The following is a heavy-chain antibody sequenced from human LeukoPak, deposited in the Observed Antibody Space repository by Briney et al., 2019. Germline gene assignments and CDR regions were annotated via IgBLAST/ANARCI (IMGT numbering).Heavy chain of an antibody. CDR2: ISYDGSNK. CDR3: AKDNWEALAPGYFEY. V-gene: IGHV3-30*18. CDR1: GFTFSSYG. J-gene: IGHJ4*02. D-gene: IGHD7-27*01. Sequence: PGRSLRLSCAASGFTFSSYGMHWVRQAPGKGLEWVAVISYDGSNKYYADSVKGRFTISRDNSKNTLYLQMNSLRAEDTAVYYCAKDNWEALAPGYFEYWGQGTLVTVSS.